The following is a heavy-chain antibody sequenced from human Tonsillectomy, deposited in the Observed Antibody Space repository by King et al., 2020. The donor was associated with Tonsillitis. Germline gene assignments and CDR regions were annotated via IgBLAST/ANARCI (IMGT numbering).Heavy chain of an antibody. CDR3: ASGLYGDYAEGAFDI. D-gene: IGHD4-17*01. Sequence: VQLVESGVGVGQPGRSLRLSCAAAGFTFSSYAMHWVRQAPGKGLVWVAVISYDGSNKYYADSGKGRFTSSRDNSKNTLYLQMNSLRAEDTAVYYCASGLYGDYAEGAFDIWGQGTTVTVSS. CDR2: ISYDGSNK. CDR1: GFTFSSYA. V-gene: IGHV3-30-3*01. J-gene: IGHJ3*02.